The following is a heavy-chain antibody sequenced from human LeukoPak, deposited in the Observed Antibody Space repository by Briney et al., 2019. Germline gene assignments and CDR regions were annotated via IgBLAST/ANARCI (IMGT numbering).Heavy chain of an antibody. CDR2: ISAYNGDT. J-gene: IGHJ4*02. CDR1: GYTFTNYG. V-gene: IGHV1-18*01. Sequence: ASVKVSCKASGYTFTNYGITWVRQAPGQGLEWMGWISAYNGDTNYAQKFQGRVTMTTDTSTSTAYMELRSLRSDDTAVYYCARRKSSSWVDYWGQGTLVTVSS. D-gene: IGHD6-13*01. CDR3: ARRKSSSWVDY.